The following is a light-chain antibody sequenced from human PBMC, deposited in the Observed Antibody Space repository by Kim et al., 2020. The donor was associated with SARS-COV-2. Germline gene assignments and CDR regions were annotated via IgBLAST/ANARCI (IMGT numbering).Light chain of an antibody. V-gene: IGKV1-5*03. CDR1: QIINTY. CDR2: QAS. J-gene: IGKJ2*01. CDR3: QHYIRFPYT. Sequence: SASVGERVTNTCRASQIINTYMAWYQQKPGKAPDLLIYQASSLQIGVPSRFSGSGSGTEFTLTINSLQPDDFATYYCQHYIRFPYTFGQGTKLEIK.